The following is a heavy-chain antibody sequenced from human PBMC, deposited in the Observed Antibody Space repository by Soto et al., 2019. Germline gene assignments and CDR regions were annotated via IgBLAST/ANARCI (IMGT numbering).Heavy chain of an antibody. CDR2: ISAYNGNT. D-gene: IGHD2-15*01. J-gene: IGHJ5*02. V-gene: IGHV1-18*01. CDR1: GYTFTSYG. CDR3: ARADIVVVVAATPLWFDP. Sequence: APVKVSCKASGYTFTSYGISWVRQAPGQGLEWMGWISAYNGNTNYAQKLQGRVTITTDTSTSTAYMELRSLRSDDTAVYYCARADIVVVVAATPLWFDPWGQGTLVTVSS.